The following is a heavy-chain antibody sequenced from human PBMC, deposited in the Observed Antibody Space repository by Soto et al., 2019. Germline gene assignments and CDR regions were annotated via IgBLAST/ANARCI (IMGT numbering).Heavy chain of an antibody. Sequence: QITLKESGPTLVKPTQTVTLTCTFSGFSLITSGVGVAWIRQPPGKALEWLALIYWDDDKRYSPSLRSRLTITKDTSKNQVVLTMTDMDPVDTATYYCAHMPPGDAFDILGRGTLVTVSS. CDR2: IYWDDDK. V-gene: IGHV2-5*02. J-gene: IGHJ3*02. D-gene: IGHD1-1*01. CDR1: GFSLITSGVG. CDR3: AHMPPGDAFDI.